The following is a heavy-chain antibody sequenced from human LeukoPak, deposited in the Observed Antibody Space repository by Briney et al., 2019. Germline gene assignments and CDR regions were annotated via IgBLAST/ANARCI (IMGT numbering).Heavy chain of an antibody. CDR1: GFNFRDYT. CDR3: ARRAGAYSHPYDY. V-gene: IGHV3-43*01. D-gene: IGHD4/OR15-4a*01. CDR2: ISWDGGST. Sequence: GGSLRLSCAASGFNFRDYTMHWVREVPGRGLEWVAVISWDGGSTYYVDSVKGRFTISRDNSKNTLYLQMNSLRAEDAAVYHCARRAGAYSHPYDYWGQGTLVTVSS. J-gene: IGHJ4*02.